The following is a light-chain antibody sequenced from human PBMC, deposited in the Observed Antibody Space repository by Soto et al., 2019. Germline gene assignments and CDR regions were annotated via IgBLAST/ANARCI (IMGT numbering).Light chain of an antibody. V-gene: IGLV2-14*03. Sequence: QSALTQPASVSGSPGQSITISCTATSSDVGAYNYVSWYQQYPGKAPKLLMYDVSHRPSGVSDRFFGSKSGNTASLTISGLQTEDEADYYCSSFTSGNTVVLGGGTKVTVL. J-gene: IGLJ2*01. CDR2: DVS. CDR1: SSDVGAYNY. CDR3: SSFTSGNTVV.